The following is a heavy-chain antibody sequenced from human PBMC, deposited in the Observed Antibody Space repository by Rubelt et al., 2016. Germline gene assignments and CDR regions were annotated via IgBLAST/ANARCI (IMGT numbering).Heavy chain of an antibody. V-gene: IGHV4-39*01. CDR2: IYYSGTT. CDR1: GGSISSSSYY. CDR3: ARLSGYGGQINY. Sequence: QLQLQESGPGLVKPSETLSLTCTVSGGSISSSSYYWGWIRQPPGKGLEWIGSIYYSGTTYYNPSLKSRVTIPVDTSRNQFSLKLTSVTAADTAEFYCARLSGYGGQINYWGQGTLVTVSS. J-gene: IGHJ4*02. D-gene: IGHD4-23*01.